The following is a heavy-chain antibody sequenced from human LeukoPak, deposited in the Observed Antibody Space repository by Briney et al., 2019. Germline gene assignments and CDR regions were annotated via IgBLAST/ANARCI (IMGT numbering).Heavy chain of an antibody. Sequence: PSETLSLTCTVSGGSISGYYWNWIRQPAGKGLEWIGRIYSSGSTNYNPSLKGRLTMSVDTSKNQFSLKLRSVTAADTAVYYCARLSLQWTPNYWGQGTLVTVSS. V-gene: IGHV4-4*07. CDR2: IYSSGST. D-gene: IGHD3-16*02. CDR3: ARLSLQWTPNY. J-gene: IGHJ4*02. CDR1: GGSISGYY.